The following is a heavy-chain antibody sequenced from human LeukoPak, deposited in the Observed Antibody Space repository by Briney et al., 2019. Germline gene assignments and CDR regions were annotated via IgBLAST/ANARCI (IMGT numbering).Heavy chain of an antibody. J-gene: IGHJ4*02. CDR3: ARNYYDSSGYYSPIDY. D-gene: IGHD3-22*01. V-gene: IGHV3-33*08. CDR1: GFTFSDAW. CDR2: IWYDGSNK. Sequence: PGGSLRLSCAASGFTFSDAWMTWVRQAPGKGLEWVAVIWYDGSNKYYADSVKGRFTISRDNSKNTLYLQMNSLRAEDTAVYYCARNYYDSSGYYSPIDYWGQGTLVTVSS.